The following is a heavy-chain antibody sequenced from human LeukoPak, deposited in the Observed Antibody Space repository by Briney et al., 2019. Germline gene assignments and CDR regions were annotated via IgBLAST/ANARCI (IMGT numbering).Heavy chain of an antibody. D-gene: IGHD5/OR15-5a*01. J-gene: IGHJ4*02. CDR1: GFTFNTYS. CDR3: ARDVSVSLDY. CDR2: IKQDGSVK. V-gene: IGHV3-7*01. Sequence: PGGSLRLSCAAAGFTFNTYSMAWVRRAPGKGLEWVANIKQDGSVKNYVDSVKGRFTISRDDATNSVYLQMNSLQTEDTAVYYCARDVSVSLDYWGKGTLVTVSA.